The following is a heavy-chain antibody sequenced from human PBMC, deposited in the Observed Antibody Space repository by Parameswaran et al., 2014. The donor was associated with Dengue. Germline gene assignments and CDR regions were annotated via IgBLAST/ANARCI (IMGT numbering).Heavy chain of an antibody. D-gene: IGHD3-16*01. CDR3: ARDSYGYHPKFRMDV. CDR2: ISSSSSTI. V-gene: IGHV3-48*02. J-gene: IGHJ6*02. Sequence: VRQMPGKGLEWVSYISSSSSTIYYADSVKGRFTISRDNAKNSLYLQMNSLRDEDTAVYYCARDSYGYHPKFRMDVWGQGTTVTVSS.